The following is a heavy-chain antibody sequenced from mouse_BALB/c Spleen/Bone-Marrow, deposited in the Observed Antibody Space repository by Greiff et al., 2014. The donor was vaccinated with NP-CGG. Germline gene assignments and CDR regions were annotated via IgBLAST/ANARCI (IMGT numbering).Heavy chain of an antibody. V-gene: IGHV1-77*01. Sequence: VKLMESGAEVARPGASVKLSCKGSGYAFTDYYINWVKQKTGQGLEWIGEIFPGSGNVRYNEKFKGKATLTADKSSTTAYMQLSSLTSEDSAVYFRQMRYDYFDCWGQGTTLTVSS. CDR1: GYAFTDYY. CDR3: QMRYDYFDC. CDR2: IFPGSGNV. D-gene: IGHD2-14*01. J-gene: IGHJ2*01.